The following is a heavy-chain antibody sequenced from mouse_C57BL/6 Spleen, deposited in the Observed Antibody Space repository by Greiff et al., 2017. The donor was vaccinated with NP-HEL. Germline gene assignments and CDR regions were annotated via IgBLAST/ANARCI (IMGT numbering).Heavy chain of an antibody. CDR1: GYTFTSYW. D-gene: IGHD1-1*01. CDR3: AGPIYYYGTYYFGC. Sequence: QVQLQQPGTELVKPGASVKLSCKASGYTFTSYWMHWVKQRPGQGLEWIGNINPSNGGTNYNEKFQSKATLTVDKSSSTAYMQLSSLTSEDSAVYDCAGPIYYYGTYYFGCWGKGTTLTVAT. J-gene: IGHJ2*01. CDR2: INPSNGGT. V-gene: IGHV1-53*01.